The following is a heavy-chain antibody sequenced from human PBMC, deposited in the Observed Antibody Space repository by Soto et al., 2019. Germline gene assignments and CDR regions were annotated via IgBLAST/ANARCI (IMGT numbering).Heavy chain of an antibody. V-gene: IGHV4-31*03. CDR1: GGSISSGGYY. J-gene: IGHJ3*01. CDR2: IYYSGST. CDR3: ARAYGVWAFDF. D-gene: IGHD2-8*01. Sequence: QVQLQESGPGLVKPSQTLSLTCTVSGGSISSGGYYWSRIRQHPGKGLEWIGYIYYSGSTYYNPSLQSRVTIAVDTSKNQFSLKLSSVTAADTAVYYCARAYGVWAFDFWGQGTMVTVSS.